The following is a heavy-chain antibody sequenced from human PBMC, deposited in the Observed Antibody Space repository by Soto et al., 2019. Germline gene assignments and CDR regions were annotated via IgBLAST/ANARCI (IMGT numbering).Heavy chain of an antibody. D-gene: IGHD3-22*01. J-gene: IGHJ4*02. CDR2: IYPGDSDT. CDR1: GYSCTSYW. Sequence: GESLKNSSKGSGYSCTSYWIVWVRQMPGKGLEWMGIIYPGDSDTRYSPSFQGQVTISADKSISTAYLQWSSLKASDTAMYYCARRVRYYYDSSGYYSSYFDYWGQGTLVTVSS. V-gene: IGHV5-51*01. CDR3: ARRVRYYYDSSGYYSSYFDY.